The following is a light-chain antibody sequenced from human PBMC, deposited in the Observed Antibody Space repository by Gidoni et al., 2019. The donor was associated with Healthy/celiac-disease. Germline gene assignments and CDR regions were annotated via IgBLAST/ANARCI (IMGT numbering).Light chain of an antibody. V-gene: IGLV3-25*02. Sequence: SYELTQPPSVSGSPGQTARITCSGDALPTQYAYWYQQKPGQAPVLVIYKDSERPSGIPERFSGSSSGTTVTLTISGVQAEDEADYYCQSADSSGTYYVFGTGTKVTVL. CDR3: QSADSSGTYYV. CDR1: ALPTQY. CDR2: KDS. J-gene: IGLJ1*01.